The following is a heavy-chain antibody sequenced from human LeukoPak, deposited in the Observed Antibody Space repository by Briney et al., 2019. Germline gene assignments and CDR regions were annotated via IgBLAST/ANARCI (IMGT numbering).Heavy chain of an antibody. CDR2: IKQDGSEK. J-gene: IGHJ5*02. Sequence: PGGSLRLSCAASGFTFSSYWMSWVRQAPGKGLEWVANIKQDGSEKHYVDSVKGRFTISRDNAKNSLYLQMNSLRAEDTAVYYCARDRGIGSYHTYNWFDPWGQGTLVTVSS. CDR1: GFTFSSYW. V-gene: IGHV3-7*01. D-gene: IGHD1-26*01. CDR3: ARDRGIGSYHTYNWFDP.